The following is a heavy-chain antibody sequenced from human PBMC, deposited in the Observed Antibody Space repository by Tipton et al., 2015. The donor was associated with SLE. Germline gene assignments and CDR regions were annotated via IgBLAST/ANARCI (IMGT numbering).Heavy chain of an antibody. D-gene: IGHD2-15*01. CDR1: GGSISSHY. V-gene: IGHV4-59*11. CDR3: AGAWQGYCSGGTCYVLDY. CDR2: ISNSETT. J-gene: IGHJ4*02. Sequence: TLSLTCTVSGGSISSHYWSWLRQPAGKGLEWIGYISNSETTNYNPSLKSRVTISVDTSKNQFSLKLRSVTAADTAVYYCAGAWQGYCSGGTCYVLDYWGQGTLVTVSS.